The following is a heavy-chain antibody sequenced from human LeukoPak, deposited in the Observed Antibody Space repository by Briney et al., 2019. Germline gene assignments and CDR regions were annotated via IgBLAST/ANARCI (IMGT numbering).Heavy chain of an antibody. J-gene: IGHJ6*02. Sequence: GASVKVSCKASGYTLTSYYMHWVRQAPGQGLEWMGIINPSGGSTSYAQKFQGRVTMTRDTSTSTVYMELSSLRSEDTAVYYCARAGSSGWPYYYYYGMDVWGQGTTVTVSS. D-gene: IGHD6-19*01. V-gene: IGHV1-46*01. CDR2: INPSGGST. CDR1: GYTLTSYY. CDR3: ARAGSSGWPYYYYYGMDV.